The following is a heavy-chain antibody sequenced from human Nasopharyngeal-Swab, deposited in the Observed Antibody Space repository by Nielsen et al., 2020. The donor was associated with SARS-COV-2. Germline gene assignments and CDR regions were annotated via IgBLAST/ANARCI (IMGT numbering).Heavy chain of an antibody. CDR3: AKDSGSGWFSLFDH. Sequence: GESLKISCAASGMAFSSYGMHWVRQAAGKGLEWVTVISHDGGNEYYADSVKGRFTISRDNSKNALYLQMNSLRPEDTATYYCAKDSGSGWFSLFDHWSRGTVVTVSS. V-gene: IGHV3-30*18. D-gene: IGHD6-19*01. CDR1: GMAFSSYG. J-gene: IGHJ4*02. CDR2: ISHDGGNE.